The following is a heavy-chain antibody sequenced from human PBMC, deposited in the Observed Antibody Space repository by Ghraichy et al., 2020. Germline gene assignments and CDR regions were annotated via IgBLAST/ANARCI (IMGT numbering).Heavy chain of an antibody. D-gene: IGHD7-27*01. J-gene: IGHJ4*02. CDR1: GGSISISSYY. V-gene: IGHV4-39*01. CDR2: IYYSGST. CDR3: ARYINWGPFDY. Sequence: SETLSLTCTVSGGSISISSYYWGWIRQPPGKGLEWIGSIYYSGSTYYNPSLKSRVTISVDTSKNQFSLKLSSVTAADTAVYYCARYINWGPFDYWGQGTLVTVSS.